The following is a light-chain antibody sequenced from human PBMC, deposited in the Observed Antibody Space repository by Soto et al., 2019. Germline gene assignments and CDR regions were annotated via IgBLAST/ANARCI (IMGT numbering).Light chain of an antibody. CDR2: DAS. CDR3: QQYDNLPIT. Sequence: DIQVTQSPSSLSASVGDRVTITCRTNQSISFWLNWYQQKPGKAPKLLIYDASNLETGVPSRFSGSGSGTDFTFTISSLQPEDIATYYCQQYDNLPITFGQGTRLEIK. J-gene: IGKJ5*01. V-gene: IGKV1-33*01. CDR1: QSISFW.